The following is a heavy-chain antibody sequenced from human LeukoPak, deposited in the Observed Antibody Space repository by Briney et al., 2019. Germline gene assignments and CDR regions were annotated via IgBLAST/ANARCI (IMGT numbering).Heavy chain of an antibody. Sequence: PSETLSLTCTVSGGSISNYYWNWIRQPPGKGLEWIGYIYYTGNTNYNPSLKSRVTILADTSKNQFSLILTSVTAADTAVYYCARQTGAGLFILPGGQGTLVTVSS. V-gene: IGHV4-59*08. J-gene: IGHJ4*02. D-gene: IGHD3-3*01. CDR1: GGSISNYY. CDR3: ARQTGAGLFILP. CDR2: IYYTGNT.